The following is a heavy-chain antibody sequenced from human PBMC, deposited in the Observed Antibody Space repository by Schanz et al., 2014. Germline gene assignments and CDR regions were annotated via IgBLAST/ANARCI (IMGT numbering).Heavy chain of an antibody. V-gene: IGHV3-7*01. CDR1: GFTFSTSA. J-gene: IGHJ4*02. CDR2: IKEDGSVK. CDR3: AKDRSWDYDSSGYFDY. Sequence: EVQLLESGGGLVQPGGSLRLSCAASGFTFSTSAMSWVRQVPGKGLEWVANIKEDGSVKDYVDSVKGRFTISRDNAKNSLYLQMTSLRAEDTAVYYCAKDRSWDYDSSGYFDYWGQGTLVTVSS. D-gene: IGHD3-22*01.